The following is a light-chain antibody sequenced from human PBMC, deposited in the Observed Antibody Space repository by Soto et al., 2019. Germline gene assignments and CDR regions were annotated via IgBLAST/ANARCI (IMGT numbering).Light chain of an antibody. CDR2: DAS. J-gene: IGKJ1*01. Sequence: DIQMTQSPSTLSASVGDRVTITCRASQSISSWLAWYQQKPGKAPKLLIYDASTLESGVPSRFSGSGSGTEFTLTISSLQPDDFATYYCQQHSTYLWAFDQGTKVEIK. CDR3: QQHSTYLWA. CDR1: QSISSW. V-gene: IGKV1-5*01.